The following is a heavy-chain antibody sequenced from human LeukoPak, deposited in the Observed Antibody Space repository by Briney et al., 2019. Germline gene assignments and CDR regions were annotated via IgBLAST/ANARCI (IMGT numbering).Heavy chain of an antibody. V-gene: IGHV3-30*01. CDR3: ARDNYGSDY. CDR2: ISYDGSNK. Sequence: PGGSLRLSCAASGFSFSYYAMHWVRQASGKGLEWVALISYDGSNKDYADSVKGRFTISRDNSKNTLFLHMNSLRAEDTAVYYCARDNYGSDYWGQGTLVTVSS. D-gene: IGHD3-10*01. J-gene: IGHJ4*02. CDR1: GFSFSYYA.